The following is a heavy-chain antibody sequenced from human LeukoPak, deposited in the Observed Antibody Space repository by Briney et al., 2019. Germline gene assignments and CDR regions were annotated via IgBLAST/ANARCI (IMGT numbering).Heavy chain of an antibody. CDR1: GFTFSSYS. CDR2: ISSSSSYI. V-gene: IGHV3-21*01. J-gene: IGHJ3*02. D-gene: IGHD3-22*01. CDR3: ARRSSGFDAFDI. Sequence: PGGSLRLSCAASGFTFSSYSMNWVRQAPGKGLEWVSSISSSSSYIYYADSVKGRFTISRDNAKNSLYLQMNSLRAEDTAVYYCARRSSGFDAFDIWGQGTMVTVSS.